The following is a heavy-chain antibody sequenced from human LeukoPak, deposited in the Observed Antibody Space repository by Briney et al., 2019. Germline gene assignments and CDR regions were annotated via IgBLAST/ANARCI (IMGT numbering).Heavy chain of an antibody. V-gene: IGHV3-53*01. Sequence: GGSLRLSCAASGFTVSSNYMNWVRQAPGKGLEWVSVIYSGGSTSYADSVKGRFTISRDNSKSTLYLQMNSLRAEDTAVYYCAREPYGGNLYYFDYWGQGTLVTVSS. D-gene: IGHD4-23*01. CDR1: GFTVSSNY. CDR2: IYSGGST. CDR3: AREPYGGNLYYFDY. J-gene: IGHJ4*02.